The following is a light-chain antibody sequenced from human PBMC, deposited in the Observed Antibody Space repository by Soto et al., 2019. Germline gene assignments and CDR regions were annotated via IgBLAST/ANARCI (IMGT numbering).Light chain of an antibody. Sequence: QSALTQPASVSGSAGQSITISCSGTMRDVGAYNLVSWYQQHPGTAPKLIIYEVRNRPSGISSRFSGSRSGNTASLTISRLQPEGGGGHYVSAHTARSTRVCGGGTNHTVL. J-gene: IGLJ3*02. CDR3: SAHTARSTRV. CDR2: EVR. CDR1: MRDVGAYNL. V-gene: IGLV2-14*01.